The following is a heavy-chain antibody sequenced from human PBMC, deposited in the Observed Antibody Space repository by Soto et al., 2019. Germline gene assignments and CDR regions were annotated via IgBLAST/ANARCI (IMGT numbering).Heavy chain of an antibody. CDR2: IRSKPNTDAT. CDR1: GFTLSDSA. V-gene: IGHV3-73*01. Sequence: EVQLVESGGGLIQAGGSLKLSCAASGFTLSDSAMHWVRQASGKGLEWVVRIRSKPNTDATAYAASVKGRFTISRDDSKNTAYLQMNSLKTEDTAVYYCTRHVDCSGGSCYSGYYYYMDVWGKGTTVTVSS. D-gene: IGHD2-15*01. J-gene: IGHJ6*03. CDR3: TRHVDCSGGSCYSGYYYYMDV.